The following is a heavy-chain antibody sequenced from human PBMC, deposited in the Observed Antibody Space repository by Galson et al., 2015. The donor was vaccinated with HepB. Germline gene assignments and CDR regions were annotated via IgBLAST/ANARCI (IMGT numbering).Heavy chain of an antibody. CDR3: AKSLSYYYYGMDV. J-gene: IGHJ6*02. V-gene: IGHV3-23*01. CDR1: GFTFSSYA. CDR2: ISGSGGST. Sequence: SLRLSCAASGFTFSSYAMSWVRQAPGKGLEWVSAISGSGGSTYYADSVKGRFTTSRDNSKNTLYLQMNSLRAEDTAVYYCAKSLSYYYYGMDVWGQGTTVTVSS.